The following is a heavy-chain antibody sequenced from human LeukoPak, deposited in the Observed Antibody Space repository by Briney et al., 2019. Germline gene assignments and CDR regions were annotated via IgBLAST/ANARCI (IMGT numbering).Heavy chain of an antibody. V-gene: IGHV5-51*01. D-gene: IGHD4-17*01. J-gene: IGHJ4*02. CDR1: GSSFTTNW. CDR2: IYPGDSDT. Sequence: GESLKTPGKGLGSSFTTNWIAWVPQIPGKGLEWMGIIYPGDSDTRYSPSFQGQVTISADKTISTAYLQWSSLKASDTAIYYCARRDYVPIFDYWGQGTLVTVSS. CDR3: ARRDYVPIFDY.